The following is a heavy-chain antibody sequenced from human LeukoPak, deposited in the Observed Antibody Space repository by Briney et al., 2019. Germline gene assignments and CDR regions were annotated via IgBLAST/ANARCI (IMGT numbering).Heavy chain of an antibody. CDR1: GGSFSGYY. CDR3: ARESGFYCSGGSCYSFPFDY. CDR2: INHSGST. D-gene: IGHD2-15*01. V-gene: IGHV4-34*01. J-gene: IGHJ4*02. Sequence: SETLSLTCAVYGGSFSGYYWSWIRQPPGKGLEWIGEINHSGSTNYNPSLKSRVTISVDTSKNQFSLKLSSVTAADTAVYYCARESGFYCSGGSCYSFPFDYWAREPWSPSPQ.